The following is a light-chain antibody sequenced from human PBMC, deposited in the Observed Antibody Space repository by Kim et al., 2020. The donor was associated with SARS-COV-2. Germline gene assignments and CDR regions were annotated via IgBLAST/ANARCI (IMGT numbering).Light chain of an antibody. CDR1: RLGNKY. CDR2: QQN. V-gene: IGLV3-1*01. Sequence: SYELTQPPAVSVSPGQTASITCSGDRLGNKYVCWYQQKPGQSPVLVIYQQNKRPSGIPERFSGSKYGNTATLTISGTQAMDEADYYCQAWDSSTVVFGGGTQLTVL. CDR3: QAWDSSTVV. J-gene: IGLJ3*02.